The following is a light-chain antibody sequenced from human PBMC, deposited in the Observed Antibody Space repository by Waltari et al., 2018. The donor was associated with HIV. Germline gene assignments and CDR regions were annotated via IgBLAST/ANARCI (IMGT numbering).Light chain of an antibody. CDR3: SSYAGSNTLI. V-gene: IGLV2-8*01. J-gene: IGLJ2*01. CDR1: RSDVGAYNY. Sequence: QSALTQPPSASGSPGHSVTISCAGTRSDVGAYNYVSWYPQPPGKAPKPIIYEVTKRPSGVPERFAGSKAGNAASLTVSGLQTEDEAVYYCSSYAGSNTLIFGGGT. CDR2: EVT.